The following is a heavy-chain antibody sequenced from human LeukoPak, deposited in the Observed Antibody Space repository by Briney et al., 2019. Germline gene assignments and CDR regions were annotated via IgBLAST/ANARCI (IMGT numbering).Heavy chain of an antibody. V-gene: IGHV4-39*07. Sequence: PSETLSLTCTVSGGSISSSSYYWGWIRQPPGKGLEWIGSIYYSGSTYYNPSLKSRVTISVDTSKNQFSLKLSSVTAADTAVNYCARDPVKYYDFWSGYYPNWFDPWGQGTLVTVSS. D-gene: IGHD3-3*01. J-gene: IGHJ5*02. CDR2: IYYSGST. CDR3: ARDPVKYYDFWSGYYPNWFDP. CDR1: GGSISSSSYY.